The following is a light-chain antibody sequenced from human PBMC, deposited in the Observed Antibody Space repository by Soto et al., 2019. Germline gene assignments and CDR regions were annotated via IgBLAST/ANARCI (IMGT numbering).Light chain of an antibody. J-gene: IGKJ1*01. CDR1: QSVSSN. V-gene: IGKV3-15*01. CDR2: GAS. CDR3: QQYNQWPLT. Sequence: EIVLTQSPATLSLSPGERATLSCGASQSVSSNLAWYQQKPGQAPRLLIFGASTRATGIPDRFSGSGSRTEFTLTISRLQSEDLAVYHCQQYNQWPLTFGQGTKVDIK.